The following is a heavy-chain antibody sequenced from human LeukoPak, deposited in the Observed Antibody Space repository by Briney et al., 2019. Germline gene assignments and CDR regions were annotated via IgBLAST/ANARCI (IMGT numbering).Heavy chain of an antibody. J-gene: IGHJ6*03. D-gene: IGHD1-1*01. V-gene: IGHV3-23*01. CDR1: GFTFSNYA. CDR2: ISSSGAST. CDR3: AKPHTTGNNYYYYMDV. Sequence: PGGSLRLSCVASGFTFSNYAMSWVRQAPGKGLEWVSAISSSGASTFYADSVKGRFTISRDNSKNTPYLQMNSLRAEDTAVYYCAKPHTTGNNYYYYMDVWGKGTTVTVSS.